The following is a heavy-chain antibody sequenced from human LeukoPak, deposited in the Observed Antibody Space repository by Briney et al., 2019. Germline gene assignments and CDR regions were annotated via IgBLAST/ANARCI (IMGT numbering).Heavy chain of an antibody. CDR2: IYPGGSTT. CDR1: GYIFTSNL. CDR3: ARLASPRDWFAP. V-gene: IGHV5-51*01. J-gene: IGHJ5*02. D-gene: IGHD2-2*01. Sequence: HGASLKISFKASGYIFTSNLDAWVRQMPGTGLEWMGIIYPGGSTTRHSPSFQGQVTISAANSISTAYLQCSSLTASDTAIYSCARLASPRDWFAPWGQGALVSVSS.